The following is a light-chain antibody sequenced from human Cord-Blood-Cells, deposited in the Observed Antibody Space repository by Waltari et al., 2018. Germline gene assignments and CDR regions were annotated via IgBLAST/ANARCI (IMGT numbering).Light chain of an antibody. CDR3: CSYAGSYTLV. Sequence: QSALTQPRSVSGSPGQSVTISCPGTSSDVGGSNYVPWYQQHPGKAPKLMIYDVSNRPSGVPDLFSGSKSGNTASLTISGLQAEDEADYYCCSYAGSYTLVFGGGTKLTVL. CDR1: SSDVGGSNY. J-gene: IGLJ2*01. V-gene: IGLV2-11*01. CDR2: DVS.